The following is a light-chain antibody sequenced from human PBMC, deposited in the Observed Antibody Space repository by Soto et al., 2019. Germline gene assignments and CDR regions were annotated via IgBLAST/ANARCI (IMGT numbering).Light chain of an antibody. Sequence: EIVLTHSPDTRSLSPGERATLSCRASQSVGNNYLAWYQQRPGQAPRLVIYGASNRATGIPDRFSAWGSGTDFTLTISRLEPEDFAVYYCQQYTSSPLTFGQGTKVDIK. J-gene: IGKJ1*01. V-gene: IGKV3-20*01. CDR3: QQYTSSPLT. CDR1: QSVGNNY. CDR2: GAS.